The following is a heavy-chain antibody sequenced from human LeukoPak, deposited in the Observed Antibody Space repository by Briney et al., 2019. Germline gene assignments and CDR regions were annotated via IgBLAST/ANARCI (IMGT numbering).Heavy chain of an antibody. J-gene: IGHJ4*02. CDR1: GFTFSSYA. D-gene: IGHD6-13*01. CDR2: ISYDGSNK. Sequence: GGSLRLSCAASGFTFSSYAMHWVRQAPGKGLEWVAVISYDGSNKYYADSVEGRFTISRDNSKNTLYLQMNSLRAEDTAVYYCARGLRSWNKIDYWGQGTLVTVSS. CDR3: ARGLRSWNKIDY. V-gene: IGHV3-30*04.